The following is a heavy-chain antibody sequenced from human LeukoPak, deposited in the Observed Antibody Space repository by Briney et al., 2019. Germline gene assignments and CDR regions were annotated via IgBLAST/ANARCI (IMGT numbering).Heavy chain of an antibody. CDR2: INHSGST. J-gene: IGHJ4*02. Sequence: SETLSLTCAVYGGSFSGYYWSWIRQPPGKGLEWIGEINHSGSTNYNPSLKSRVTISVDTSKNQLSLKLSSVTAADTAVYYCAREVGHYYYESSGYQYWGQGTLVTVSS. CDR1: GGSFSGYY. D-gene: IGHD3-22*01. V-gene: IGHV4-34*01. CDR3: AREVGHYYYESSGYQY.